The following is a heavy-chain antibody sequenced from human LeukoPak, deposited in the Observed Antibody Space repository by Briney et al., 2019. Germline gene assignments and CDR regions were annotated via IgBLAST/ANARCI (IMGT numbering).Heavy chain of an antibody. CDR2: ISSSSSTI. D-gene: IGHD6-13*01. CDR1: GFNFINYS. V-gene: IGHV3-48*01. Sequence: GGSLRLSCAASGFNFINYSMNWVREAPGKGGEWGSYISSSSSTIYYADSVKGRFTISRDNAKKSLYLQMNSLRAEDTAVYYCAREEVYGIAAAGSDFDYWGQGTLVTVSS. CDR3: AREEVYGIAAAGSDFDY. J-gene: IGHJ4*02.